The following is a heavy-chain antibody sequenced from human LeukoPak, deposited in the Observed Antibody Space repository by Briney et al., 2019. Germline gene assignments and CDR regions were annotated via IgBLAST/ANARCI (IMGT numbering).Heavy chain of an antibody. D-gene: IGHD6-13*01. Sequence: SETLSLTCTVSGYSISSGYYWGWIRQPPGKGLEWIGSIYHSGSTNYNPSLKSRVTISVDTSKNQFSLKLSSVTAADTAVYYCARDSIAAADERWFDPWGQGTLVTVSS. CDR2: IYHSGST. V-gene: IGHV4-38-2*02. J-gene: IGHJ5*02. CDR1: GYSISSGYY. CDR3: ARDSIAAADERWFDP.